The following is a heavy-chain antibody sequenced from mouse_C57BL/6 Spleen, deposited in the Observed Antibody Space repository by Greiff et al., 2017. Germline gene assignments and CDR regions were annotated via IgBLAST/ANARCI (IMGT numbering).Heavy chain of an antibody. CDR3: ARNGGLRRLDY. CDR1: GFSLTSYG. CDR2: IWSGGST. D-gene: IGHD2-4*01. V-gene: IGHV2-2*01. J-gene: IGHJ2*01. Sequence: LHLVESGPGLVQPSQSLSITCTVSGFSLTSYGVHWVRQSPGKGLEWLGVIWSGGSTDYNAAFISRLSISKDNSKSQVFFKMNSLQADDTAIYYCARNGGLRRLDYWGQGTTLTVSS.